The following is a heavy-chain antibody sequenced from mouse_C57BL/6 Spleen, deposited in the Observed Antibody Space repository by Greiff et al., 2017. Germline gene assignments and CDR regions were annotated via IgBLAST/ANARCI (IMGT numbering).Heavy chain of an antibody. D-gene: IGHD2-3*01. V-gene: IGHV1-64*01. CDR1: GYTFTSYW. CDR2: IHPNSGST. J-gene: IGHJ4*01. CDR3: ARDGYEAMDY. Sequence: QVQLQQPGAELVKPGASVKLSCKASGYTFTSYWMHWVKQRPGQGLEWIGMIHPNSGSTNYNEKFQGKATITADTSSNTAYLQLSSLTSEDTAIYYCARDGYEAMDYWGQGTSVTVSS.